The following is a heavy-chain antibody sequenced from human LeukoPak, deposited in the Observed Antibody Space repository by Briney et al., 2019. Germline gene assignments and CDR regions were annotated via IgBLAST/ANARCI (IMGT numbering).Heavy chain of an antibody. CDR3: ARSPGAYCGGDCYPYYFDY. CDR1: GFTVSSNY. V-gene: IGHV3-53*01. CDR2: ISSGGST. Sequence: PGRSLRLSCAASGFTVSSNYMSWVRQAPGKGLELVSVISSGGSTYYADSVKGRFTISRDNSKNTLYLQMNSLRAEDTAVYYCARSPGAYCGGDCYPYYFDYWGQGTLVTVSS. J-gene: IGHJ4*02. D-gene: IGHD2-21*02.